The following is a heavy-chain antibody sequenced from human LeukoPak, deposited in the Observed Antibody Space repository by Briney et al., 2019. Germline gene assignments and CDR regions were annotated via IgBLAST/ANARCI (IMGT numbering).Heavy chain of an antibody. D-gene: IGHD6-6*01. CDR2: IKPDGSDK. Sequence: GGSLRLSCATSGFTFSTYWMNWVRQAPGKGLEWVANIKPDGSDKYYVDSVKGRFTISRDNAKSSLYLQMNSLRAEDTAVYYCVSRYSSSSGNYWGQGTLVTVS. CDR1: GFTFSTYW. CDR3: VSRYSSSSGNY. V-gene: IGHV3-7*01. J-gene: IGHJ4*02.